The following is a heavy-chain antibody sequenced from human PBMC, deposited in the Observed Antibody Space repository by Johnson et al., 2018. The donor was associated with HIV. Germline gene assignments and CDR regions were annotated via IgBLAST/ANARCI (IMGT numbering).Heavy chain of an antibody. Sequence: VQLVESGGGLVQPGGSLRLSCAASGFTLSSYWMSWVRQAPGKGLEWVANIKQDGSEKYYVDSVKGRFTISRDNAKNSLYLQMNSLRAEDTALYYCARAYSGSYSPRSAFDIWGQGTMVTVSS. D-gene: IGHD1-26*01. CDR3: ARAYSGSYSPRSAFDI. J-gene: IGHJ3*02. CDR2: IKQDGSEK. CDR1: GFTLSSYW. V-gene: IGHV3-7*05.